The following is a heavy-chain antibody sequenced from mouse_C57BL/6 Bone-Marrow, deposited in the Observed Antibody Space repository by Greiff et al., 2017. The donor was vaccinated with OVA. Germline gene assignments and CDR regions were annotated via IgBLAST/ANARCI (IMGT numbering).Heavy chain of an antibody. V-gene: IGHV1-55*01. J-gene: IGHJ2*01. CDR2: IYPGSGST. CDR3: ASRGY. Sequence: QVQLQQPGAELVKPGASVKMSCKASGYNFTSYWITWVKQRPGQGLEWIGDIYPGSGSTNYNEKFQGKATLTVDTSSSTAYLQLSGLTSDDSAVCCCASRGYWGTGTTLTVSS. CDR1: GYNFTSYW.